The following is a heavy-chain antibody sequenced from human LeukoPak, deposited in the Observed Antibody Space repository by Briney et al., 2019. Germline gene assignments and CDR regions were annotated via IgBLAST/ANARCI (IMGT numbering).Heavy chain of an antibody. D-gene: IGHD2-2*01. CDR3: ARGDIVVVPVQFDY. CDR1: GFTFSSYA. J-gene: IGHJ4*02. Sequence: GGSLRLSCAASGFTFSSYAMHWVRQAPGKGLEWVAVISYDGSNKYYADSVKGRFTISRDNSKNTLYLQMNSLRAEDTAVYYCARGDIVVVPVQFDYWGQGTLVTVSS. CDR2: ISYDGSNK. V-gene: IGHV3-30-3*01.